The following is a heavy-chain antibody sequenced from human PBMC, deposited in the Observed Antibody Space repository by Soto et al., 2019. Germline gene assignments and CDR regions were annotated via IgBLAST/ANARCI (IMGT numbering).Heavy chain of an antibody. D-gene: IGHD2-2*02. CDR3: ATPRLGYCSSTSCYTGYYYYYYGMDV. Sequence: ASVKVSCKASGGTFSSYAISWVRQAPGQGLEWMGGIIPIFGTANYAQKFQGRVTITADESTSTAYMELSSLRSEDTAVYYCATPRLGYCSSTSCYTGYYYYYYGMDVWGQGTTVTVSS. CDR1: GGTFSSYA. V-gene: IGHV1-69*13. CDR2: IIPIFGTA. J-gene: IGHJ6*02.